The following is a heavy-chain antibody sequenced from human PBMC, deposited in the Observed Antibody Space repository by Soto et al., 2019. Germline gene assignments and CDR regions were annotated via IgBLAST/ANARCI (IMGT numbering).Heavy chain of an antibody. D-gene: IGHD3-22*01. CDR1: GFTFSSYG. J-gene: IGHJ6*02. V-gene: IGHV3-33*01. CDR3: ARDSSGYYSVNYGMDV. CDR2: IWYDGSNK. Sequence: SGGSLRLSCAASGFTFSSYGMHWVRQAPGKGLEWVAVIWYDGSNKYYADSVKGRFTISRDNSKNTLYLQMNSLRAEDTTVYYCARDSSGYYSVNYGMDVWGQGTTVTVSS.